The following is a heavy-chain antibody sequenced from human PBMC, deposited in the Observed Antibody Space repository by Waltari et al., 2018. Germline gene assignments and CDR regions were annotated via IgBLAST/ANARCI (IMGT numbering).Heavy chain of an antibody. CDR3: TRDALLRRWYGDPYFDY. V-gene: IGHV3-49*04. J-gene: IGHJ4*02. D-gene: IGHD4-17*01. Sequence: EVQLVESGGGLVQPGRSLRLSCTASGFTFGDYAMSWVRQAPGKGLEWVGFIRSKAYGWTTEYAASVKGRFTISRDDSKSIAYLQMNSLKTEDTAVYYCTRDALLRRWYGDPYFDYWGQGTLVTVSS. CDR2: IRSKAYGWTT. CDR1: GFTFGDYA.